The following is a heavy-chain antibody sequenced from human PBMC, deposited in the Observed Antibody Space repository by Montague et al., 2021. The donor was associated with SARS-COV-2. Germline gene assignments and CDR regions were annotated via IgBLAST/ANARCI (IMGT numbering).Heavy chain of an antibody. V-gene: IGHV4-59*01. CDR3: ARGAGRGSGYGKYYYYYYGMDV. J-gene: IGHJ6*02. D-gene: IGHD5-12*01. CDR2: IYYSGST. Sequence: SETLSLTCTVSGGSISSYYWSWIRQPPGKGLEWIGYIYYSGSTNYNPSLKSQVTISVDTSKNQFSLKLSSVTAADTAVYYCARGAGRGSGYGKYYYYYYGMDVWGQGTTVTVSS. CDR1: GGSISSYY.